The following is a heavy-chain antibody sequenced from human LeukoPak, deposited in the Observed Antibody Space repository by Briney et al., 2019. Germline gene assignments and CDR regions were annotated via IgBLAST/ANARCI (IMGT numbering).Heavy chain of an antibody. CDR1: GFTFSSYG. Sequence: PGGSLRLSCAASGFTFSSYGMHWVRQAPGKGLEWVAFIRYDGSNKYYADSVKGRFTISRDNSKNTLYLQMNSLRAEDTAVYYCAKDQPNYDFWSGYVDYWGQGTLVTVSS. D-gene: IGHD3-3*01. CDR2: IRYDGSNK. CDR3: AKDQPNYDFWSGYVDY. J-gene: IGHJ4*02. V-gene: IGHV3-30*02.